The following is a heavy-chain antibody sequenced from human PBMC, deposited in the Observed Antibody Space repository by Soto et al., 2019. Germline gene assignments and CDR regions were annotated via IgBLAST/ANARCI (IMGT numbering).Heavy chain of an antibody. D-gene: IGHD5-18*01. J-gene: IGHJ6*02. CDR1: GFTFSSYA. V-gene: IGHV3-30-3*01. CDR3: AREEGGYSYGRYYYYGMDV. Sequence: PGGSLRLSCAASGFTFSSYAMHWVRQAPGKGLEWVAVISYDGSNKYYADSVKGRFTISRDNSKNTLYLQMNSLRAEDTAVYYCAREEGGYSYGRYYYYGMDVWGQGTTVTVSS. CDR2: ISYDGSNK.